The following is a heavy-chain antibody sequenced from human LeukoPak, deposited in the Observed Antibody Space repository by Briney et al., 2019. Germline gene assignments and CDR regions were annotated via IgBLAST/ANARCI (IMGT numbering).Heavy chain of an antibody. D-gene: IGHD3-3*01. CDR3: AGGSWSGYYEQAVDI. CDR1: GGSFSDYY. CDR2: INHSGST. J-gene: IGHJ3*02. Sequence: SETLSLTCAAYGGSFSDYYWSWSRQPPGKGLEWIGEINHSGSTNYNPSVKSRVTISIDTSKNQFSLKLSSVNAADTAVYYCAGGSWSGYYEQAVDIWGEGTMVTVS. V-gene: IGHV4-34*01.